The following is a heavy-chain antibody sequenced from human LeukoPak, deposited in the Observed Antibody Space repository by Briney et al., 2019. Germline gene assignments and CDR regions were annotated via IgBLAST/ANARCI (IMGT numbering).Heavy chain of an antibody. D-gene: IGHD6-13*01. Sequence: PGGSPTLSCAASGFTFSSSGMHWVRQAPGKGLEWVAFVSYDGNNKYYADSVKGRFTISRDNSKSTLYVQMNSLRAEDTAVYYCAKEVIAAGGNFEYWGQGTLVTVSS. CDR1: GFTFSSSG. J-gene: IGHJ4*02. CDR3: AKEVIAAGGNFEY. V-gene: IGHV3-30*18. CDR2: VSYDGNNK.